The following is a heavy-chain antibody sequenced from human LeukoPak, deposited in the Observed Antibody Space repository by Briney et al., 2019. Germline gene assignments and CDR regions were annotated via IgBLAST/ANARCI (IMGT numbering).Heavy chain of an antibody. CDR3: AREQYLAYDVFGF. Sequence: SETLSLTCTVSGGSITGYYWSWIRQPPGRGLEWIGYVHFSGTTSFNPSLKSRVAISVDTSKNQFSLRLSSVTAADTAVYYCAREQYLAYDVFGFWGQGTMVTVSS. D-gene: IGHD4-11*01. V-gene: IGHV4-59*01. J-gene: IGHJ3*01. CDR1: GGSITGYY. CDR2: VHFSGTT.